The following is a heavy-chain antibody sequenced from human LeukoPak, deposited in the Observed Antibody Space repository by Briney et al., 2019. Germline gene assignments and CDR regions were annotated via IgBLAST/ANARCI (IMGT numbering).Heavy chain of an antibody. J-gene: IGHJ6*02. D-gene: IGHD4-11*01. Sequence: GASVKVSCKASGYTFTGYYMHWVRQAPGQGLEWMGIINPSGGSTSYAQKFQGRVTMTRDTSTSTVYMELSSLRSEDTAVYYCASSNYYYYGMDVWGQGTTVTVSS. CDR3: ASSNYYYYGMDV. CDR2: INPSGGST. V-gene: IGHV1-46*01. CDR1: GYTFTGYY.